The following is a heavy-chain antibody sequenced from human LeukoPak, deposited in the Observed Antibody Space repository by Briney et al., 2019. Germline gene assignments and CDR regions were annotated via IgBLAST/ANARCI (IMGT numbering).Heavy chain of an antibody. Sequence: ASVKVSCKASGYTFTSYGISWVRQAPGQGLEWMGWISAYNGNTNYAQKFQGRVTMTRDTSTSTVYMELSSLRSEDTAVYYCARVRNYYDSSGPSGYWGQGTLVTVS. CDR3: ARVRNYYDSSGPSGY. V-gene: IGHV1-18*01. D-gene: IGHD3-22*01. CDR2: ISAYNGNT. J-gene: IGHJ4*02. CDR1: GYTFTSYG.